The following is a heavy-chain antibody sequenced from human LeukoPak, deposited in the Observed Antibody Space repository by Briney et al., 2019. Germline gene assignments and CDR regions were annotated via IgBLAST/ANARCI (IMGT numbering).Heavy chain of an antibody. CDR3: GRDSRWAQPDY. CDR1: GFTFSSYG. V-gene: IGHV3-23*01. Sequence: PGGSLRLSCAASGFTFSSYGMSWVRQAPGKGLECASAISGSGGSTYYVDSVKGRFTVSRDNSKNMVYLQINSLTAEDTAIYYCGRDSRWAQPDYWGQGTLVTVSS. J-gene: IGHJ4*02. CDR2: ISGSGGST. D-gene: IGHD5-24*01.